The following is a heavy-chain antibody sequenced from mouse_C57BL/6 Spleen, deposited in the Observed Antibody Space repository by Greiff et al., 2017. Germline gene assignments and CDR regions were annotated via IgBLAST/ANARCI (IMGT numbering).Heavy chain of an antibody. J-gene: IGHJ3*01. CDR3: ARDGNFWFAY. D-gene: IGHD2-1*01. Sequence: EVQLVESGGGLVKPGGSLKLSCAASGFTFSSYAMSWVRQTPEKRLEWVATISDGGSYTYYPDNVKGRFPISRDNAKNNLYLQMSHLKSEDTAMYYCARDGNFWFAYWGQGTLVTVSA. CDR2: ISDGGSYT. V-gene: IGHV5-4*01. CDR1: GFTFSSYA.